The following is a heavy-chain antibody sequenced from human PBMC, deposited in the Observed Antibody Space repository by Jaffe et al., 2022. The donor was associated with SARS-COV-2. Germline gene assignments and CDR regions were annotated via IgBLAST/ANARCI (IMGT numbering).Heavy chain of an antibody. V-gene: IGHV3-30*04. CDR2: ISYDGSSE. Sequence: QVQLVESGGGVVQPGRSLRLSCAASGFTFSRYTIHWVRQAPGKGLEWVAVISYDGSSEYYADSVKGRFTISRDNSKNTLYLQMNSLRGEDTAVYYCARGLAYCGADCYSKPSYYYYMDVWGKGTTVTVSS. CDR3: ARGLAYCGADCYSKPSYYYYMDV. CDR1: GFTFSRYT. J-gene: IGHJ6*03. D-gene: IGHD2-21*02.